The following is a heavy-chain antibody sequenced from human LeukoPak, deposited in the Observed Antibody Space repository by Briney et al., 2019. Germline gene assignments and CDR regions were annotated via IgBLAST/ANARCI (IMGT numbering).Heavy chain of an antibody. Sequence: SGPALVKPTQPLTLTCTFSGFSLRTSGMRVSWIRQPPGKALEWLARIDWDDDKFYITSLKTRLTISKDTSKTQVVLTMTNMDPVDTATYYCARSLYDILTGLDAFNIWGQGTMVTVSS. D-gene: IGHD3-9*01. CDR3: ARSLYDILTGLDAFNI. V-gene: IGHV2-70*04. J-gene: IGHJ3*02. CDR1: GFSLRTSGMR. CDR2: IDWDDDK.